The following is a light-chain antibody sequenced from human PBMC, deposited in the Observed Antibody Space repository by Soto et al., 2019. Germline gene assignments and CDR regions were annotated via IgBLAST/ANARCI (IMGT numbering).Light chain of an antibody. Sequence: EIVLVQSPGTLSLSPGERATLSCRASQSLAGSYLAWYQQKPGQAPRLLIDGASTRATGTPDRFSGSGSGTDFTLTISRLEPEDFAVYYCQQYGTSPTLTFGGGTKVEMK. CDR1: QSLAGSY. J-gene: IGKJ4*01. V-gene: IGKV3-20*01. CDR2: GAS. CDR3: QQYGTSPTLT.